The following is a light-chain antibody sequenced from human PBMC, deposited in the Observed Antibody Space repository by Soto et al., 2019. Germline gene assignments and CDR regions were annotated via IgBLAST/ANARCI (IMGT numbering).Light chain of an antibody. Sequence: QSALTQPASVSGSPGQSITISCTGTSSDVGSYNLVSWYQQHPGKAPKLMIYEGSKRPSGVSNRFSGSKSGNTASLTISGLQAEDEADYYCCSYAGSSXLVXXGGTKLTXL. J-gene: IGLJ3*02. CDR2: EGS. CDR3: CSYAGSSXLV. V-gene: IGLV2-23*01. CDR1: SSDVGSYNL.